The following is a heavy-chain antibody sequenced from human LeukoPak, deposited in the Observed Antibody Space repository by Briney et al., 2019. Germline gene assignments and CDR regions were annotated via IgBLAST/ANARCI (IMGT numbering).Heavy chain of an antibody. CDR1: GFTFSSYA. CDR3: AKVHRAYDYDSGSYYDSGFDY. J-gene: IGHJ4*02. Sequence: GGSLRLSCVASGFTFSSYAMSWVRQAPGKGLEWVSNISGSGGRSRTYYADSVKGRFTISRDNSKNTLYLQMNSLRAEDTAIYYCAKVHRAYDYDSGSYYDSGFDYWGQGTLVTVSS. V-gene: IGHV3-23*01. D-gene: IGHD3-10*01. CDR2: ISGSGGRSRT.